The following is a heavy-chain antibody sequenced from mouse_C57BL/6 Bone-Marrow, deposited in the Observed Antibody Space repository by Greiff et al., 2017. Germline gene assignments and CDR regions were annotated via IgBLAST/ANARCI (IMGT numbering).Heavy chain of an antibody. J-gene: IGHJ4*01. V-gene: IGHV2-5*01. D-gene: IGHD1-1*01. CDR3: AKNHYYGSSYDYAMDY. CDR1: GFSLTSYG. CDR2: IWRGGST. Sequence: VHLVESGPGLVQPSQSLSITCTVSGFSLTSYGVHWVRQSPGKGLEWLGVIWRGGSTDYNAAFMSRLSITKDNSKSQVFFKMNSLQADDTAIYYCAKNHYYGSSYDYAMDYWGQGTSVTVSS.